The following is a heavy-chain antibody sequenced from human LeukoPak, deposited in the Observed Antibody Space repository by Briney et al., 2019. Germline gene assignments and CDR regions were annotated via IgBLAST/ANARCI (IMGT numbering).Heavy chain of an antibody. CDR1: GFRFSRYW. V-gene: IGHV5-51*01. J-gene: IGHJ3*01. D-gene: IGHD1-26*01. CDR3: ARLPGEILGPTRAVACDV. Sequence: GESLKISCQGSGFRFSRYWIAWVRQMPGKGLECMGIIYVGDSDTRYSPAFQGQVTISPDKSTSAVYLIWSSLKASDTAIYYCARLPGEILGPTRAVACDVWGEGTVVTVS. CDR2: IYVGDSDT.